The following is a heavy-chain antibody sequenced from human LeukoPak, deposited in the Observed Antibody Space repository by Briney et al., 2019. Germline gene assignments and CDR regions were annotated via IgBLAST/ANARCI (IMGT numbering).Heavy chain of an antibody. CDR3: VKDLAAGTKD. V-gene: IGHV3-23*01. CDR1: GFTFSSYA. Sequence: GGSLRLSCAASGFTFSSYAMSWVRQAPGKGLEWVSAISSSGGSTYYADSVKGRFPISRDNSKNTLYLQMNSLRAEDTAVYYCVKDLAAGTKDWGQGTLVTVSS. D-gene: IGHD6-13*01. CDR2: ISSSGGST. J-gene: IGHJ4*02.